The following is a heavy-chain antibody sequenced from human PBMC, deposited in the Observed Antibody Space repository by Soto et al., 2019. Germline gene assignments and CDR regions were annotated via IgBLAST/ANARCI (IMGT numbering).Heavy chain of an antibody. J-gene: IGHJ5*02. D-gene: IGHD3-3*02. Sequence: PSETLSLTCTVSGDSIISSDFYWGWVRQPPGKGLEWIGSIFYLGSSYYNPSLKSRVTMSVDTSKNQFSLRLRSVTAADTALYFCARHSLALRKNNWFGPWGQGIMVTVS. V-gene: IGHV4-39*01. CDR3: ARHSLALRKNNWFGP. CDR1: GDSIISSDFY. CDR2: IFYLGSS.